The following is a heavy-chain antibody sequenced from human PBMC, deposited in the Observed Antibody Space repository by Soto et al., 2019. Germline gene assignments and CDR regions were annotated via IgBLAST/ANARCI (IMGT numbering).Heavy chain of an antibody. CDR2: IYYSGST. Sequence: SETLSLTCTVSCCSISSSSYYWGWIRPPPGKGLEWIGSIYYSGSTYYNPSLKSRVTISVDTSKNQFSLKLSSVTAADTAVYYCARLELKGTIFGVVTPGNFDYWGQGTLVTVSS. CDR1: CCSISSSSYY. V-gene: IGHV4-39*01. J-gene: IGHJ4*02. CDR3: ARLELKGTIFGVVTPGNFDY. D-gene: IGHD3-3*01.